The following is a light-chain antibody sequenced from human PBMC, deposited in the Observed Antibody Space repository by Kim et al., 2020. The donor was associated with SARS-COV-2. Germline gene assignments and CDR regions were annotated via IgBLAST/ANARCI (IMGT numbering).Light chain of an antibody. CDR2: EVN. V-gene: IGLV2-18*02. CDR1: SSDVGSYNR. CDR3: STSTRSSTQYV. Sequence: QSALTQPPSVSGSPGQSVTISCTGTSSDVGSYNRASWYQQPPGTAPKLMIYEVNNRPSGVPDRFSGSKSGNTTSLTISGLQAEDEADYYCSTSTRSSTQYVFGTGTKVTVL. J-gene: IGLJ1*01.